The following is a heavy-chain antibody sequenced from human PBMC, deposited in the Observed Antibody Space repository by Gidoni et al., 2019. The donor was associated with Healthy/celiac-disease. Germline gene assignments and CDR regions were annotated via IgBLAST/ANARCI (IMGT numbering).Heavy chain of an antibody. V-gene: IGHV1-46*01. D-gene: IGHD6-13*01. CDR3: ARDPSSWYASEHYYYYYMDV. J-gene: IGHJ6*03. Sequence: QVQLVQSGSEVKNPGASVQVSCKASGSTFTSYYMHRVRPAHGQGLEWMGIINPKGGSTSYAQKFQGRVTMTRDTSTSTVYMELSSLRSEDTAVYYCARDPSSWYASEHYYYYYMDVWGKGTTVTVSS. CDR1: GSTFTSYY. CDR2: INPKGGST.